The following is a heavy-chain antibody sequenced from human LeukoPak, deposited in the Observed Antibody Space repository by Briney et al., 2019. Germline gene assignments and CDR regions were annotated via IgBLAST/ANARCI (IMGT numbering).Heavy chain of an antibody. CDR2: IKPSTGDT. V-gene: IGHV1-2*02. D-gene: IGHD4-11*01. CDR3: VATTYSDYVQFDY. CDR1: VYSFTACY. J-gene: IGHJ4*02. Sequence: ASVKVSCKTSVYSFTACYMHWVRQAPGQGLEWMGWIKPSTGDTNYAQNFQGRVAMTRDTSITTAYMELSRLRSDDTAMYYCVATTYSDYVQFDYWGQGTLVTVSS.